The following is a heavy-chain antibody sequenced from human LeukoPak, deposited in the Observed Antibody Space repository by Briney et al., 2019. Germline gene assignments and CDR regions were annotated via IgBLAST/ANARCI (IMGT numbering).Heavy chain of an antibody. CDR3: ARDSLGLDY. V-gene: IGHV3-30*01. J-gene: IGHJ4*02. CDR1: GFTSSSYA. CDR2: ISYDGSNK. Sequence: PGRSLRLSCAASGFTSSSYAMHWVRQAPGKGLEWVAVISYDGSNKYYADSVKGRFTISRDNSKNTLYLQMNSLRAEDTAVYYCARDSLGLDYWGQGTLVTVSS. D-gene: IGHD3/OR15-3a*01.